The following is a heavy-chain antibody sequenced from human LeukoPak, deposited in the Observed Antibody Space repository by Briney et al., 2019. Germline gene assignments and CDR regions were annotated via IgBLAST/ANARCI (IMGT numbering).Heavy chain of an antibody. CDR1: GFTFSSYT. V-gene: IGHV3-53*01. CDR3: ARDPYYDSSGYYDGY. J-gene: IGHJ4*02. Sequence: PGGSLRLSCAASGFTFSSYTMNWVRQAPGKGLEWVSVIYSGGSTYYADSVKGRFTISRDNSKNTLYLQMNSLRAEDTAVYYCARDPYYDSSGYYDGYWGQGTLVTVSS. D-gene: IGHD3-22*01. CDR2: IYSGGST.